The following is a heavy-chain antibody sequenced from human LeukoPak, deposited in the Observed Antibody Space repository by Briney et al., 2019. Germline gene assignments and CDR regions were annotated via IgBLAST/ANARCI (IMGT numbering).Heavy chain of an antibody. J-gene: IGHJ3*02. CDR1: GFTFSSYS. D-gene: IGHD3-10*01. CDR3: ARDGSGTVDAFDI. V-gene: IGHV3-21*01. CDR2: ISSSSSYI. Sequence: PGGSLRLSCAASGFTFSSYSTNWVRQAPGKGLEWVSSISSSSSYIYYADSVKGRFTISRDNAKNSLYLQMNSLRAEDTAVYYCARDGSGTVDAFDIWGQGTMVTVSS.